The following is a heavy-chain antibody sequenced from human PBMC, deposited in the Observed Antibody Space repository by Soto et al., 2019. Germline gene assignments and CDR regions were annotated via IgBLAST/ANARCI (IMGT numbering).Heavy chain of an antibody. CDR1: GGSISCGGYY. CDR3: ARVKAGGRPDDLMLVVGRGQAFDI. V-gene: IGHV4-31*01. Sequence: QVQLQEAGPGLVKPSHTLSLTCTVSGGSISCGGYYCSCIPQHPGKGLEGIGSINYYGSTYYNPFLETTLNISVDTSKTQFSLKLDALTAAVRAGYYCARVKAGGRPDDLMLVVGRGQAFDIWDQGIMVTVSS. J-gene: IGHJ3*02. CDR2: INYYGST. D-gene: IGHD3-22*01.